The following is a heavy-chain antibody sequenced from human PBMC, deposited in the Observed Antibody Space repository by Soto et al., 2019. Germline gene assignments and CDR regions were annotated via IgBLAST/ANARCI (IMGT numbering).Heavy chain of an antibody. CDR2: IVVGSGNT. D-gene: IGHD2-2*01. J-gene: IGHJ6*02. CDR1: GFTFTSSA. CDR3: AAGGYVYDYYYYGMDV. Sequence: SVKVSCKASGFTFTSSAVQWVRQARGQRLEWIGWIVVGSGNTNYAQKFQERVTITRDMSTSTAYMELSSLRSEDTAVYYCAAGGYVYDYYYYGMDVWGQGTTVTVSS. V-gene: IGHV1-58*01.